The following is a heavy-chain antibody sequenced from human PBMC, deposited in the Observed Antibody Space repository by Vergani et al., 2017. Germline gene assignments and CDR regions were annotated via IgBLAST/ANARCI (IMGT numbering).Heavy chain of an antibody. Sequence: QVQLQESGPGLVEPSETLSLTCTVSGGSISSYYWSWIRQPTGKGLEWIGYIYDSGRTNCNPSLKSRVTISVDTSKNQFSLKLSSVTAADTSVYFCAILNIAALHDAFDIWGQGTMGTVSS. CDR2: IYDSGRT. D-gene: IGHD6-6*01. J-gene: IGHJ3*02. CDR3: AILNIAALHDAFDI. V-gene: IGHV4-59*01. CDR1: GGSISSYY.